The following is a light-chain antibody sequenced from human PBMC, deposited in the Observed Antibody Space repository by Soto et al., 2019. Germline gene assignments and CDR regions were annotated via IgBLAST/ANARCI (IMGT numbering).Light chain of an antibody. Sequence: EIVLTQSPGTLSLSPGGRAALSCRASQSISADYLVWYQQKPGQAPRLLIYGGSSRATGIPDRFSGSGSGTDFTLTISRLAPEDVAVYYCQHYGSSVFTFDPGTKVDIK. J-gene: IGKJ3*01. CDR1: QSISADY. CDR2: GGS. V-gene: IGKV3-20*01. CDR3: QHYGSSVFT.